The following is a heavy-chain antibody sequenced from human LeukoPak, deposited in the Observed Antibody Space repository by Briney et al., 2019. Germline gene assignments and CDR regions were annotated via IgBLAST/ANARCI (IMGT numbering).Heavy chain of an antibody. CDR1: GGSISTYY. CDR2: IYYSGST. D-gene: IGHD5-18*01. J-gene: IGHJ4*02. V-gene: IGHV4-59*08. CDR3: ARGVDTAVVML. Sequence: SETLSLTCTFSGGSISTYYWSWIRQPPGKGLEWIGYIYYSGSTNYNPSLKSRVTISVDTSKNQFSLKLSSVTAADTAVYYCARGVDTAVVMLWGQGTLVTVSS.